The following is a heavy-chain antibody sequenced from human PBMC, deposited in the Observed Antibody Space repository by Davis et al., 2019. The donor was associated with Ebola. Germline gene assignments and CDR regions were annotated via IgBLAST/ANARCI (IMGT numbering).Heavy chain of an antibody. V-gene: IGHV5-51*01. Sequence: GESLKISCQGSGYNFSNYWIGWVRQMPGKGLEWMGIIYPADSDTRYSPSFQGQVTMSADNSLNTAYLHWSSLRASDSAMYYCVRGGGTSIVGDFWGQGSLVTVSS. D-gene: IGHD1-7*01. CDR2: IYPADSDT. CDR1: GYNFSNYW. J-gene: IGHJ4*02. CDR3: VRGGGTSIVGDF.